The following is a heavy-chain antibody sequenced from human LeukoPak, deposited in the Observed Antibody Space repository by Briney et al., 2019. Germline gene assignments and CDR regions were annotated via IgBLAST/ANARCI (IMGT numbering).Heavy chain of an antibody. D-gene: IGHD2-15*01. CDR3: ARGGYCSGGSCYLTWFDP. J-gene: IGHJ5*02. V-gene: IGHV4-31*03. CDR1: GGSISSGGYY. Sequence: TPSGTLSLTCTVSGGSISSGGYYWSWIRQHPGKGLEWIGYIYYSGSTYYNPSLKSRLTISVDTSKNQFSLKLSSVTAADTAVYYCARGGYCSGGSCYLTWFDPWGQGTLVTVSS. CDR2: IYYSGST.